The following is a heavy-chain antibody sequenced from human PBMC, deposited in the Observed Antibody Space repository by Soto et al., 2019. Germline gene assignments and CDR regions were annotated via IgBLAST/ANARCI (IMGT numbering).Heavy chain of an antibody. V-gene: IGHV2-5*01. J-gene: IGHJ4*02. CDR3: AHTPWIQLWRRVLYYFDY. D-gene: IGHD5-18*01. Sequence: SGPTLVNPTQTLTLTCTFSGFSLSTSGVGVGWIRQPPGKALEWLALIYWNDDKRYSPSLKSRLTITKDTSKNQVVLTMTNMDPVDTATYYCAHTPWIQLWRRVLYYFDYWGQGTLVTVSS. CDR2: IYWNDDK. CDR1: GFSLSTSGVG.